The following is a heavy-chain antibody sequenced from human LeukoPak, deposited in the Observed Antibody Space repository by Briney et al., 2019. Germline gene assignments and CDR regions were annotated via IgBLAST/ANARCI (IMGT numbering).Heavy chain of an antibody. CDR2: ISSSSRYI. J-gene: IGHJ4*02. Sequence: GGSLRLSCAASGFTFSSYEMNWVRLAPGKGLEWVSSISSSSRYIYFADSLKGRFTISRDNAKNSLYLQMNSLRAEDTAVYYCARVLEAASFDYWGQGILVTVSS. CDR3: ARVLEAASFDY. V-gene: IGHV3-21*01. CDR1: GFTFSSYE. D-gene: IGHD6-25*01.